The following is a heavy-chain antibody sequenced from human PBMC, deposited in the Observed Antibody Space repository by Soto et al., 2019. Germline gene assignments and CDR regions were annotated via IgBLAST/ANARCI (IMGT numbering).Heavy chain of an antibody. D-gene: IGHD2-2*01. CDR2: IIPIFGTA. CDR3: ARGQDIVVVPAAMSPSYYGMDV. CDR1: GGTFSSYA. V-gene: IGHV1-69*13. J-gene: IGHJ6*02. Sequence: SLKVSCKASGGTFSSYAISWVRQAPGQGLEWMGGIIPIFGTANYAQKFQGRVTITADESTSTAYMELSSLRSEDTAVYYCARGQDIVVVPAAMSPSYYGMDVWGQGTTVTSP.